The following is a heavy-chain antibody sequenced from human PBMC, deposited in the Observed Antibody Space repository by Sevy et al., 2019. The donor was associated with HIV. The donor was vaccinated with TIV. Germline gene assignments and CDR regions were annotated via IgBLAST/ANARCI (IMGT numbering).Heavy chain of an antibody. CDR1: GFTPSTYG. V-gene: IGHV3-30*19. Sequence: GGSLRLSCAASGFTPSTYGMHWVRQAPGKGLEWVAVVSFDGGNKYYPDSVKGRFTVSRDNSKNTLYLQMDSLRGEDTAVYYCARGPYSSGLRFDYWGQGTLVTVSS. CDR2: VSFDGGNK. J-gene: IGHJ4*02. D-gene: IGHD6-19*01. CDR3: ARGPYSSGLRFDY.